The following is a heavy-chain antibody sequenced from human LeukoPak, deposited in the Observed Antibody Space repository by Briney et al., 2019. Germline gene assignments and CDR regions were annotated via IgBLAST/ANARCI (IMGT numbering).Heavy chain of an antibody. CDR3: ARTKLKGVTDAFDI. CDR2: ISAYNGNT. Sequence: AAVSVSCKASGYTFTSYGISWVRQAPGQGLEWMGWISAYNGNTNYAQKLQGRVTMTTDTSTSTAYMELRSLRSDDTAVYYCARTKLKGVTDAFDIWGQGTMVTVSS. V-gene: IGHV1-18*01. J-gene: IGHJ3*02. D-gene: IGHD5-18*01. CDR1: GYTFTSYG.